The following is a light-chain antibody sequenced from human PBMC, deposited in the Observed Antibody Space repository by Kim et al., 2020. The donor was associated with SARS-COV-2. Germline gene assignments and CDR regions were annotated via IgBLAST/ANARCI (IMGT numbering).Light chain of an antibody. CDR3: LQYNTFPWT. Sequence: DIQMTQSPSSLSASVRDRVTITCRASEDIRNDLGWYQQISGKAPKRLIYTASSLQSGVPSRFSGSGSGTEFTLTISSLQPEDFATYYCLQYNTFPWTFGQGTKLEI. J-gene: IGKJ1*01. V-gene: IGKV1-17*01. CDR2: TAS. CDR1: EDIRND.